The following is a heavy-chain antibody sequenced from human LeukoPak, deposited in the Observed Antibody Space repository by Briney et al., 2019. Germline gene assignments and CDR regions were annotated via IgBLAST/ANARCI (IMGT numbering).Heavy chain of an antibody. CDR3: VKDIQLST. CDR1: GFTSNTYE. V-gene: IGHV3-48*03. Sequence: GGSLRLSCVASGFTSNTYEVIWVRQAPGRGLQWISHISSSGTSTHYTDSVKGRFTISRDNVNHTLFLQMNSLRVEDTAMYYCVKDIQLSTWGLGTMVTVSS. D-gene: IGHD5-24*01. J-gene: IGHJ3*01. CDR2: ISSSGTST.